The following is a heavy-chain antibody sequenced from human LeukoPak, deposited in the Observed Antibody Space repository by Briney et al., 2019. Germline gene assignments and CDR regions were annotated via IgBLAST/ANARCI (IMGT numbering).Heavy chain of an antibody. CDR2: ISSTSNYI. V-gene: IGHV3-21*01. Sequence: GGSLRVSCAASGFTFSSYSMNWVRQAPGKGLEWVSSISSTSNYIYYADSVTGRFTISRDNAKNSLYLQMNSLRAEDTAVYYCTSYRYSGSYGIDYWGQGTLVTVPS. CDR3: TSYRYSGSYGIDY. D-gene: IGHD1-26*01. CDR1: GFTFSSYS. J-gene: IGHJ4*02.